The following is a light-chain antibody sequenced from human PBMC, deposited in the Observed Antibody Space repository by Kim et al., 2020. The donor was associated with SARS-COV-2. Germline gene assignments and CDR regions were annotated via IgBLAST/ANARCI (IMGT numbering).Light chain of an antibody. CDR1: QSIDNY. CDR3: QQSYSAPRCT. V-gene: IGKV1-39*01. Sequence: VAAGDRVTVTCRASQSIDNYLNWYQQKPGQAPQLLLYAVSTLEPGVPSRFSGSGFGTEFTLTISSLQPGDFASYYCQQSYSAPRCTWGQGTKLEI. J-gene: IGKJ2*02. CDR2: AVS.